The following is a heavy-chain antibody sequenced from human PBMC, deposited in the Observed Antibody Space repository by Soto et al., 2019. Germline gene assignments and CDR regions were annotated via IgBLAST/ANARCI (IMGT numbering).Heavy chain of an antibody. V-gene: IGHV4-30-2*01. CDR2: IYHSGST. J-gene: IGHJ5*02. CDR1: GGSIRRGGYS. CDR3: ARVPSP. Sequence: QLQLQESGSGLGKPTQTMSLTCAVCGGSIRRGGYSWSWIRQPPGKVLEWIGYIYHSGSTYYNPSLKSRVTISVDRYKNQFSLELSSVTAADTAVYYCARVPSPWGQGTLVTVSS.